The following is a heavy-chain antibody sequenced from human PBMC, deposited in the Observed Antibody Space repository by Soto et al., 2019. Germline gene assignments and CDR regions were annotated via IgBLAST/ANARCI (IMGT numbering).Heavy chain of an antibody. CDR1: VFTFSSDS. J-gene: IGHJ5*02. Sequence: GSLRLSCAASVFTFSSDSMTWFRQAPGKGLEWVSSISSSSSYISQADSVKCRFTISRDSAKNSLYLQMNSLRAEDTAVYYCARGPSGTMFDTCGQGTLVTVPS. CDR3: ARGPSGTMFDT. CDR2: ISSSSSYI. D-gene: IGHD2-2*01. V-gene: IGHV3-21*01.